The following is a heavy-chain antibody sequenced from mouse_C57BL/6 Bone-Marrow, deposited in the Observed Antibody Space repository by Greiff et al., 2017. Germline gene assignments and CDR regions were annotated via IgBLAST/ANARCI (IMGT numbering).Heavy chain of an antibody. CDR2: IWGDGST. Sequence: VKLMESGPGLVAPSQSLSITCTVSGFSLTSYGVSWVRQPPGKGLEWLGVIWGDGSTNYHSALISRLSISKDNSKSQVFLKLNSLQTDDTAPCDCAKPEGNYWYCDVGGTGTTVTVSS. D-gene: IGHD2-1*01. V-gene: IGHV2-3*01. CDR1: GFSLTSYG. J-gene: IGHJ1*03. CDR3: AKPEGNYWYCDV.